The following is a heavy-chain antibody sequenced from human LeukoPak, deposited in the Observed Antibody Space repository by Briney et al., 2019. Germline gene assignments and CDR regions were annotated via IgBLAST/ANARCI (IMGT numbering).Heavy chain of an antibody. Sequence: PSETLSLTCTLSGRSVSSGSYYCTWIRQPPGKGLEWIAYIYYSGSTYYNPSLKSRVTISVDTSKNQFSLKLSSVTAADTAVYYCARGRVLNWFDPWGQGTLVTVSS. J-gene: IGHJ5*02. D-gene: IGHD2-8*01. V-gene: IGHV4-61*01. CDR3: ARGRVLNWFDP. CDR2: IYYSGST. CDR1: GRSVSSGSYY.